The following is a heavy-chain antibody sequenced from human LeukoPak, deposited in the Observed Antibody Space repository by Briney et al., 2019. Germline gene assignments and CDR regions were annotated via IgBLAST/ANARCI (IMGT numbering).Heavy chain of an antibody. J-gene: IGHJ4*02. Sequence: GGSLRLSCAASGFTFSSYEMNWVSQAPGKGLEWVSYISSSGSTIYYADSVKGRFTISRDNAKNSLYLQMNSLRAEDTAVYYCESQYYYDSSGYFYWGQGTLVTVSS. V-gene: IGHV3-48*03. CDR3: ESQYYYDSSGYFY. CDR2: ISSSGSTI. CDR1: GFTFSSYE. D-gene: IGHD3-22*01.